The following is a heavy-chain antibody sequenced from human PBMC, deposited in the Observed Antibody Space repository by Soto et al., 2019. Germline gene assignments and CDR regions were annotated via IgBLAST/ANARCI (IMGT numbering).Heavy chain of an antibody. CDR2: ISSSGSTI. CDR1: GFTFSDYY. V-gene: IGHV3-11*01. J-gene: IGHJ6*02. D-gene: IGHD3-3*01. Sequence: PGGSLGLSCAASGFTFSDYYMSWIRQAPGKGLEWVSYISSSGSTIYYADSVKGRFTISRDNAKNSLYLQMNSLRAEDTAVYYCARASVQLGVVIDYGMYVWGQGTTVTVSS. CDR3: ARASVQLGVVIDYGMYV.